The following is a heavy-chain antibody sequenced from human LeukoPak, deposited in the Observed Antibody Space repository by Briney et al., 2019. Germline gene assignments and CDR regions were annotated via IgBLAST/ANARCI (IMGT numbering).Heavy chain of an antibody. Sequence: GGSLRLSCAASGFTFSSYAMHWVRQAPGKGLEWVAVISYDGSNKYYADSVKGRFTISRDNAKNSLYLQMNSLRAEDTAVYYCARVPRFYGDSSEGYWGQGTLVTVSS. V-gene: IGHV3-30*04. CDR3: ARVPRFYGDSSEGY. J-gene: IGHJ4*02. CDR2: ISYDGSNK. CDR1: GFTFSSYA. D-gene: IGHD4-17*01.